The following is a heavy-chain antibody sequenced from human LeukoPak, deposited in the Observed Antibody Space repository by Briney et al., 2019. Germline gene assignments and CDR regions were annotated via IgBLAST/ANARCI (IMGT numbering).Heavy chain of an antibody. J-gene: IGHJ4*02. CDR1: RYTLTVLV. CDR3: ATNSVSYLLY. V-gene: IGHV1-24*01. CDR2: FDPEDGET. Sequence: ASVKVSCKVSRYTLTVLVIHWVRQAPGKGLERMGGFDPEDGETIYAQKLQGRVTMTEDTSTDTAYMALSSLRSEDTAVYYCATNSVSYLLYWGQGTLVTVPS. D-gene: IGHD1-26*01.